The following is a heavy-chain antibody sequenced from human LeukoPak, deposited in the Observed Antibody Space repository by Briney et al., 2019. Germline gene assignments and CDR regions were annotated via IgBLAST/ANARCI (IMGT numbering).Heavy chain of an antibody. CDR1: GGSIGNYY. J-gene: IGHJ4*02. CDR3: ARVTPAWYVIGY. V-gene: IGHV4-4*08. D-gene: IGHD6-13*01. CDR2: IYNAATT. Sequence: SETLSLTCAVFGGSIGNYYWTWVRQPPGKGLEWLGFIYNAATTTYNPSLKSRVTISVDTSKNQFSLRLNSVTAADTATYYCARVTPAWYVIGYWGPGALVPVSS.